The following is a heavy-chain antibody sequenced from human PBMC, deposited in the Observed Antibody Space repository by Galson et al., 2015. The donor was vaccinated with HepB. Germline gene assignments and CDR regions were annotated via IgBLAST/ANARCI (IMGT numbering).Heavy chain of an antibody. D-gene: IGHD1-14*01. V-gene: IGHV3-30*04. CDR1: GFTFSSYA. CDR2: ISYDGSNK. J-gene: IGHJ6*02. CDR3: ARETERGGYYYYGMDV. Sequence: SLRLSCAASGFTFSSYAMHWVRQAPGKGLEWVAVISYDGSNKYYADSVKGRFTISRDNSKNTLYLQMNSLRAEDTAVYYCARETERGGYYYYGMDVWGQGTTVTVSS.